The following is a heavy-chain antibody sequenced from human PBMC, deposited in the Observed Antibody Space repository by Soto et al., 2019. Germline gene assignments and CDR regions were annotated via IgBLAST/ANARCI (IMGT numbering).Heavy chain of an antibody. CDR1: GYTFTTYA. CDR3: AKEMVRGVYRYYFDY. D-gene: IGHD3-10*01. J-gene: IGHJ4*02. Sequence: ASVKVSCKASGYTFTTYAIQWVRQAPGQRLEWMGWIYPGTGNTKYSQKFQGRITITRDTSANTAEMELSSLRSEDTAIYYCAKEMVRGVYRYYFDYWGQGTLVTVSS. CDR2: IYPGTGNT. V-gene: IGHV1-3*01.